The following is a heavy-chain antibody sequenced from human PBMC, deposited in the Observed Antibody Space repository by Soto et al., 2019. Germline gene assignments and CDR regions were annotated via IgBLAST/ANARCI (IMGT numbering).Heavy chain of an antibody. CDR2: ISSSSSYI. CDR3: AKELGDYYDSSGYYRYYYYGMDV. V-gene: IGHV3-21*04. CDR1: GFTFSSYS. Sequence: ESGGGLVKPGGSLRLSCAASGFTFSSYSMNWVRQAPGKGLEWVSSISSSSSYIYYADSVKGRFTISRDNAKNSLYLQMNSLRAEDTAVYYCAKELGDYYDSSGYYRYYYYGMDVWGQGTTVTVSS. D-gene: IGHD3-22*01. J-gene: IGHJ6*02.